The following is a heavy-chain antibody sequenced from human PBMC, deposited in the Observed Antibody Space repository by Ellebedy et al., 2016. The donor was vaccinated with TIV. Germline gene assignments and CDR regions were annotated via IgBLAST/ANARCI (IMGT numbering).Heavy chain of an antibody. CDR2: IDYSGST. D-gene: IGHD2-15*01. V-gene: IGHV4-59*04. CDR1: GGSMSNHY. CDR3: ARHALVLDIEPYKWFDP. J-gene: IGHJ5*02. Sequence: SETLSLTCTVSGGSMSNHYWSWMRQPPGKGLEWIGYIDYSGSTYYNPSLKSRVTISVDTSKNQFSLKLSSVTAADTAVYYCARHALVLDIEPYKWFDPWGQGTLVTVSS.